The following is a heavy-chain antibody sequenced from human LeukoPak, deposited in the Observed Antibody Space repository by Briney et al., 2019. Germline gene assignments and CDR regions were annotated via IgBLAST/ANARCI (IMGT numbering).Heavy chain of an antibody. CDR1: GFTFSSYE. D-gene: IGHD6-19*01. CDR3: ARDSGSGWYSTY. J-gene: IGHJ4*02. CDR2: IEQDGSEK. V-gene: IGHV3-7*01. Sequence: GGSLRLSCAASGFTFSSYEMNWVRQAPGKGLEWVANIEQDGSEKYYVDSVKGRFTISRDNAKNSLYLQMNSLRAEDTAVYYCARDSGSGWYSTYGGQGTLVTVSS.